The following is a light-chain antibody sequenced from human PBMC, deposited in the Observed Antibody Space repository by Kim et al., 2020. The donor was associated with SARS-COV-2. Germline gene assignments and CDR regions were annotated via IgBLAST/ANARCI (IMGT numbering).Light chain of an antibody. CDR3: QQYDDSPPWT. V-gene: IGKV3-20*01. CDR1: QSGGGSY. Sequence: GERAAPPSRASQSGGGSYVAWYQQKPGQAPRLLIYGTSSRATGIPDRFSGSGSGTDFTLTISRLEPEDFAAVYYCQQYDDSPPWTFGQGTKVDIK. CDR2: GTS. J-gene: IGKJ1*01.